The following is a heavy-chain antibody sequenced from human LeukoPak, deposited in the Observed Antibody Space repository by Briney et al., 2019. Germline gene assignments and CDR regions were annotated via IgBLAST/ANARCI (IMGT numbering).Heavy chain of an antibody. CDR2: INPNSGGT. CDR1: GYTFTGYY. D-gene: IGHD6-13*01. CDR3: ARAGIAAISFDY. J-gene: IGHJ4*02. Sequence: GASVKVSCKASGYTFTGYYMHWVRQAPGQGLEWMGWINPNSGGTNYAQKFQGWVTITRDTSISTAYMELSRLRSDDTAVYYCARAGIAAISFDYWGQGTLVTVSS. V-gene: IGHV1-2*04.